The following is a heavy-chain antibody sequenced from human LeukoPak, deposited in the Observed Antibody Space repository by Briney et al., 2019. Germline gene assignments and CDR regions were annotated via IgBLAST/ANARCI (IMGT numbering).Heavy chain of an antibody. Sequence: GGSLRLSCAVSGFTFTTYGMHWVRQAPGKGLEWVALISFDGSEKYYADSVKGRFTISRDNAKNSLYLQMNSLRAEDTAVYYCAREWVGEVVTAIEDYFDYWGQGTLVTVSS. V-gene: IGHV3-30*03. CDR1: GFTFTTYG. D-gene: IGHD2-21*02. CDR3: AREWVGEVVTAIEDYFDY. CDR2: ISFDGSEK. J-gene: IGHJ4*02.